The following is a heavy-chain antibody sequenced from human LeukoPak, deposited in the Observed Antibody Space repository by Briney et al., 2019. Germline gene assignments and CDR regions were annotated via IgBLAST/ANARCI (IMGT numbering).Heavy chain of an antibody. CDR1: GFTFSSYW. J-gene: IGHJ4*02. D-gene: IGHD6-13*01. CDR2: INTDGSST. V-gene: IGHV3-74*01. Sequence: GRSLRLSCAASGFTFSSYWMHWVRQAPGEGLVWVSRINTDGSSTSYADSVKGRFTISRDNAKNTLYLQMNSLRAEDTAVYYCARGIAAASWGQGTLVTVSS. CDR3: ARGIAAAS.